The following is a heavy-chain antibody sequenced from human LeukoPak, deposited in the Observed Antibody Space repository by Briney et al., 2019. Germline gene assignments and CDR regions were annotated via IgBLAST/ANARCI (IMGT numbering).Heavy chain of an antibody. D-gene: IGHD6-19*01. V-gene: IGHV3-23*01. CDR2: ISGSGAGT. Sequence: GGSLRLSCAASGFTFSSYAMSWVRQAPGKGLEWVSAISGSGAGTYYADSVKGRFTISRDNSENTLYLQMNSLRADDTAVYYCAKGSYSSGWANRYWGQGTLVTVSS. J-gene: IGHJ4*02. CDR3: AKGSYSSGWANRY. CDR1: GFTFSSYA.